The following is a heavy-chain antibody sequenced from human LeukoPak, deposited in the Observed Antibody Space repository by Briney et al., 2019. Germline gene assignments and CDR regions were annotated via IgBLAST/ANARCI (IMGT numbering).Heavy chain of an antibody. CDR1: VYTLTELS. CDR2: FDPEDGET. D-gene: IGHD3-22*01. Sequence: ASVNVSCKVSVYTLTELSMHWVRQAPGKGLEWMGGFDPEDGETIYAQKFQGRVTMTEDTSTDTAYMELSSLRSEDTAVYYCATASYDSSGYYSSTFDYWGQGTLVTVSS. J-gene: IGHJ4*02. V-gene: IGHV1-24*01. CDR3: ATASYDSSGYYSSTFDY.